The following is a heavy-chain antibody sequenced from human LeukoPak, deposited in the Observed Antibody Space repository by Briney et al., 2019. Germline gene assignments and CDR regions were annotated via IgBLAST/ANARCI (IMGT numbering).Heavy chain of an antibody. V-gene: IGHV3-7*01. J-gene: IGHJ6*02. Sequence: PGGSLRLSCAASGFTFSTYSMNWVRQAPGKGLEWVANIKQDGSEKYYVDSVKGRFTISRDNAKNSLYLQMNSLRAEDTAVYYCAREGPAGYSSSTAVYYYYYGMDVWGQGTTVTVSS. CDR2: IKQDGSEK. CDR3: AREGPAGYSSSTAVYYYYYGMDV. CDR1: GFTFSTYS. D-gene: IGHD6-6*01.